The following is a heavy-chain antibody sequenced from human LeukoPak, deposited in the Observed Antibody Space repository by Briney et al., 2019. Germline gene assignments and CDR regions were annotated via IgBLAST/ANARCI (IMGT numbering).Heavy chain of an antibody. Sequence: GGSLRLSCAASGFSFSSSAMHWVRQAPGKGLEYVSAISSNGGTTYYANSVKGRFTISRDNSKNTLYLQMGSLRAEDTAVYYCAREMWGTTGYWGQGTLVTVSS. J-gene: IGHJ4*02. CDR2: ISSNGGTT. V-gene: IGHV3-64*01. CDR1: GFSFSSSA. D-gene: IGHD1-14*01. CDR3: AREMWGTTGY.